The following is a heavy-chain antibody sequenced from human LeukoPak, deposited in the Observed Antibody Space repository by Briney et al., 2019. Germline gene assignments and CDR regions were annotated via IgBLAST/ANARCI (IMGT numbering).Heavy chain of an antibody. Sequence: PSETLSLTCTVSGGSITNYYWSWIRQPPGKALESIGYIHYSGSTKYNSSLTSRATISVDTSKNQFSLKLNSVTAADTAVYYCARGKEVITMLRGLKPGYYFDYWGQGTLVTVSS. D-gene: IGHD3-10*01. CDR2: IHYSGST. CDR1: GGSITNYY. CDR3: ARGKEVITMLRGLKPGYYFDY. V-gene: IGHV4-59*01. J-gene: IGHJ4*02.